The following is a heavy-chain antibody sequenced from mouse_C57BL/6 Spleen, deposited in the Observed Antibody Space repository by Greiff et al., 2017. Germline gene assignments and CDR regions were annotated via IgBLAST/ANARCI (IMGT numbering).Heavy chain of an antibody. D-gene: IGHD1-1*01. CDR2: IDPSDSYT. J-gene: IGHJ1*03. CDR3: AVTYYYGSSHSYFAV. V-gene: IGHV1-50*01. Sequence: VQLQQPGAELVKPGASVKLSCKASGYTFTSYWMQWVKQRPGQGLEWIGEIDPSDSYTTYNQKFKGKATLTVDTSSSTAYMQLSSLTSEDSAVYYCAVTYYYGSSHSYFAVWGTGTTVTVSA. CDR1: GYTFTSYW.